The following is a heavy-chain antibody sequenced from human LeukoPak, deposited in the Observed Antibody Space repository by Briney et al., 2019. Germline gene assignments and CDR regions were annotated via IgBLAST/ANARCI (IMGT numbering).Heavy chain of an antibody. CDR3: ARLENLMVYAADY. D-gene: IGHD2-8*01. CDR1: GGSFSGYY. Sequence: SETLSLTCAVYGGSFSGYYWSWIRQPPGKGLEWIGEINHSGSTYYNPSLKSRVTISVDTSKNQFSLKLSSVTAADTAVYYCARLENLMVYAADYWGQGTLVTVSS. J-gene: IGHJ4*02. CDR2: INHSGST. V-gene: IGHV4-34*01.